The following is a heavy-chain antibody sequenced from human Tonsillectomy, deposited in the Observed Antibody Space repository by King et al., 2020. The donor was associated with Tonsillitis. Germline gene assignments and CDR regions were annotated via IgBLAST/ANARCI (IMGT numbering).Heavy chain of an antibody. J-gene: IGHJ6*02. CDR2: ISGSSSYI. CDR3: ARAEYYDSSGYYGGMDV. V-gene: IGHV3-21*01. CDR1: GFTFSSYS. Sequence: LVESGGGLVKPGGSLRLSCAASGFTFSSYSMNWVRQAPGKGLEWVSSISGSSSYIYYADSVKGRFTISRDNAKNSLYLQMNSLRAEDTAVYYCARAEYYDSSGYYGGMDVWGQGTTFTVSS. D-gene: IGHD3-22*01.